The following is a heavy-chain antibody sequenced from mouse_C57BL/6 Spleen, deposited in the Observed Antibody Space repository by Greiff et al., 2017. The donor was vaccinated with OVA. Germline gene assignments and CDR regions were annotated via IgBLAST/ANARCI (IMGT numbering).Heavy chain of an antibody. V-gene: IGHV5-4*01. CDR3: AREDGYYAYAMDY. D-gene: IGHD2-3*01. Sequence: EVNVVESGGGLVKPGGSLKLSCAASGFTFSSYAMSWVRQTPEKRLEWVATISDGGSYTYYPDNVKGRFTIYRDNAKNNLYLQMSHLKSEDTAMYYCAREDGYYAYAMDYWGQGTSVTVSS. CDR2: ISDGGSYT. J-gene: IGHJ4*01. CDR1: GFTFSSYA.